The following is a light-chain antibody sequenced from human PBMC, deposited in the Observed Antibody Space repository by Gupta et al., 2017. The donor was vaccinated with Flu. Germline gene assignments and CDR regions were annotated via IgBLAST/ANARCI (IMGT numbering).Light chain of an antibody. Sequence: VTISCTGTSGDVGGYNYVSWYQQNPGKAPKLMIYEVNKRPSGVPDRFSGSKSGNTASLTVSGLQAEDEADYYCSSYAGSNSWGVFGTGTKVTVL. CDR1: SGDVGGYNY. CDR3: SSYAGSNSWGV. J-gene: IGLJ1*01. CDR2: EVN. V-gene: IGLV2-8*01.